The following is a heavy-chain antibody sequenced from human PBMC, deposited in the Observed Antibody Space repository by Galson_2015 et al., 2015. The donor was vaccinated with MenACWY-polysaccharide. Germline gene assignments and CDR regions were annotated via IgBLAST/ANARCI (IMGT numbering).Heavy chain of an antibody. CDR1: GSRFSNSA. D-gene: IGHD2-15*01. CDR2: IRYDGSNK. Sequence: SLRLSCAASGSRFSNSAMHWVRQAPGKGLEWVAVIRYDGSNKVYADSVKGRFTVSRDNSQNTLYLEMNSLRAEDTAVYYCAREGSRIVFHAFDVWGQGTMVIVSS. J-gene: IGHJ3*01. CDR3: AREGSRIVFHAFDV. V-gene: IGHV3-33*01.